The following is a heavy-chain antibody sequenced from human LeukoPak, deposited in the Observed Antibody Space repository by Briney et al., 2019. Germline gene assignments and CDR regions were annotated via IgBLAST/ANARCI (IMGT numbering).Heavy chain of an antibody. V-gene: IGHV3-74*01. CDR1: GFTFRSHW. CDR3: ASASSHRIAAGGDY. J-gene: IGHJ4*02. Sequence: GGSLRLSCAASGFTFRSHWMHWVRQTPGKGLVWVSRINSDGSSRNYADSVKGRFTISRDNAKNTLYLQMNSLRAEDTAVYYCASASSHRIAAGGDYWGQGTLVTVSS. D-gene: IGHD6-13*01. CDR2: INSDGSSR.